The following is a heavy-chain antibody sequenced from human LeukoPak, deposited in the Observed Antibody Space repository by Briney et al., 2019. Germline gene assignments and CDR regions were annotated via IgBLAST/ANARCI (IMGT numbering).Heavy chain of an antibody. Sequence: SETLSLTCAVSGYSISSSNWWGWIQQPPGKGLELIGYIYYSGSTYYNPSLKSRVTISVDTSKNQLSLRLSSVTAADTAVCYCARGGAASDGTLSFDYWGQGTLVTVSS. D-gene: IGHD1-26*01. CDR2: IYYSGST. CDR3: ARGGAASDGTLSFDY. CDR1: GYSISSSNW. V-gene: IGHV4-28*03. J-gene: IGHJ4*02.